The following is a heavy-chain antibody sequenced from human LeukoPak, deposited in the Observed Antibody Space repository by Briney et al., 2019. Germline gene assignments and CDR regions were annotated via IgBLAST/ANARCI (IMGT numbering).Heavy chain of an antibody. CDR1: GFTFSNYG. CDR2: VSAAGNTK. CDR3: ARERNNWNYEGFDY. D-gene: IGHD1-7*01. Sequence: GGSLRLSCAASGFTFSNYGMSWVRQAPGKGLEWVSLVSAAGNTKHYADSVKGRFTISRDNSKNTLYLQMNSLRAEDTAVYYCARERNNWNYEGFDYWGQGTLVTVSS. J-gene: IGHJ4*02. V-gene: IGHV3-23*01.